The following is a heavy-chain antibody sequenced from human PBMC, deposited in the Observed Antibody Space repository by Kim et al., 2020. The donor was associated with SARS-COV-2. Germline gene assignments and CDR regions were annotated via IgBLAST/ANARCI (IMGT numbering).Heavy chain of an antibody. J-gene: IGHJ1*01. CDR2: ITRGGGGT. CDR3: VRDSDVNPSYQLGAM. Sequence: GGSLRLSCAASGFIFSTFSMNWVRQAPGKGLEWISHITRGGGGTFYADSVKGRFTISRDDAKSSLYLQMGRLRDEDTAVYYCVRDSDVNPSYQLGAMWG. V-gene: IGHV3-48*02. D-gene: IGHD7-27*01. CDR1: GFIFSTFS.